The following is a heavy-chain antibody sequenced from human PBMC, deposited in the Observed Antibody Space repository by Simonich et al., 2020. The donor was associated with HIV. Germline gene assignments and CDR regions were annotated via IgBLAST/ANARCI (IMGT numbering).Heavy chain of an antibody. Sequence: QVQLQESGLGLVKPSETLSLTCAVSGYSISSGYYWGWIRQPPGKGLEWIGSIYHSGSTYYNPSLKSRVTISVDTSKNQFSLKLSSVTAADTAVYYCARSYGDYVVYYFDYWGQGTLVTVSS. CDR1: GYSISSGYY. CDR2: IYHSGST. J-gene: IGHJ4*02. V-gene: IGHV4-38-2*01. CDR3: ARSYGDYVVYYFDY. D-gene: IGHD4-17*01.